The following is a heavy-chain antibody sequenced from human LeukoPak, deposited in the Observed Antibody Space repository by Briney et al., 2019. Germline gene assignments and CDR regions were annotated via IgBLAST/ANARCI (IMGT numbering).Heavy chain of an antibody. Sequence: PSETLSLTCAVYGGSFSGYYWSWIRQPPGKGLEWIGTISYSGSTYYSPSLKSRVTISVDTSKNQFSLKLSSVTAADTAVYYCARHSSSSYYFDYWGQGTLVTVSS. J-gene: IGHJ4*02. CDR3: ARHSSSSYYFDY. V-gene: IGHV4-34*01. D-gene: IGHD6-13*01. CDR2: ISYSGST. CDR1: GGSFSGYY.